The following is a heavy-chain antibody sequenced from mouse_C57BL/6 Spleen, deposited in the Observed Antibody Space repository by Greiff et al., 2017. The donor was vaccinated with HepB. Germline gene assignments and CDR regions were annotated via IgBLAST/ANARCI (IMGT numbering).Heavy chain of an antibody. CDR3: TRLGNYYGSSYFDY. J-gene: IGHJ2*01. Sequence: VQLQPSGAELVRPGASVTLSCKASGYTFTDYEMHWVKQTPVHGLEWIGAIDPETGGTAYNQKFKGKAILTADKSSSTAYMELRSLTSEDSAVYYCTRLGNYYGSSYFDYWGQGTTLTVSS. V-gene: IGHV1-15*01. CDR2: IDPETGGT. CDR1: GYTFTDYE. D-gene: IGHD1-1*01.